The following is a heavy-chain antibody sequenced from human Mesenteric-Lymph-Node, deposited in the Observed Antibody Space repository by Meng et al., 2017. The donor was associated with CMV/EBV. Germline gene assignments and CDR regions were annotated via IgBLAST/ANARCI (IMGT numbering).Heavy chain of an antibody. Sequence: KVSCKGSGYSFTSYWIGWVRQMPGKGLEWMGIIYPGDSDTRYSPSFQGQVTIPADKSISTAYLQWSSLKASDTAMYYCAKSVVVPAAPQDAFDIWGQGTMVTVSS. CDR3: AKSVVVPAAPQDAFDI. V-gene: IGHV5-51*01. D-gene: IGHD2-2*01. CDR1: GYSFTSYW. J-gene: IGHJ3*02. CDR2: IYPGDSDT.